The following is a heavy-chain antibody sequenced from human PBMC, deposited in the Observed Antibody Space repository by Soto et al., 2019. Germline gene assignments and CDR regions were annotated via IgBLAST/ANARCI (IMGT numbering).Heavy chain of an antibody. J-gene: IGHJ4*02. V-gene: IGHV1-18*01. Sequence: QGQLVQSGAEVKKPGASVKVSCRASGYTFTSYAISWVRQAPGQGLEWMGWISADNGDTNYAQKLQGRVTMTIDTSTSTAHMELRSLRSDDTAVYYCARVEGYYGSARFDYWGQGILVTVSS. CDR3: ARVEGYYGSARFDY. CDR1: GYTFTSYA. CDR2: ISADNGDT. D-gene: IGHD3-10*01.